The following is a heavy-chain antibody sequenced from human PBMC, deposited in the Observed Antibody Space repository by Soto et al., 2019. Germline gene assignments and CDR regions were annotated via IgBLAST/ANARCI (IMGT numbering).Heavy chain of an antibody. CDR3: ASSAGLDHLLNYYGLNV. CDR1: GGTFTSTA. J-gene: IGHJ6*02. V-gene: IGHV1-69*01. Sequence: QVLLVQSSAEVKKPGSSVKVSCNASGGTFTSTAFSWVRQAPGQGLEWMGGIIPVLGTPNYAQKFQARLTVTADASTTTVHMELSRLRSDDTAVYYCASSAGLDHLLNYYGLNVWGPGTTVTVSS. D-gene: IGHD6-13*01. CDR2: IIPVLGTP.